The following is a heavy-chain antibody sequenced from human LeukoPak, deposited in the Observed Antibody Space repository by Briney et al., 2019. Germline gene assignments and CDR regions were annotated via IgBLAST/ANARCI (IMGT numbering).Heavy chain of an antibody. CDR3: AKSPRPYYYGSGRNWFDP. D-gene: IGHD3-10*01. J-gene: IGHJ5*02. CDR1: GFTFSSYA. CDR2: ISGSGGST. V-gene: IGHV3-23*01. Sequence: GGSLRLSCAASGFTFSSYAMSWVRQAPGKGLEWVSAISGSGGSTYYADSVKGRFTISRDNSKNTLYLQMNSLRAEDTAVYYCAKSPRPYYYGSGRNWFDPWGQGTLVTVSS.